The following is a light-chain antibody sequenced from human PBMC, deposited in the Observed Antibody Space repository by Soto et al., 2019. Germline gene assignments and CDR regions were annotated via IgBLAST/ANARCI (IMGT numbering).Light chain of an antibody. CDR1: SSDVGGFNY. J-gene: IGLJ1*01. CDR2: DVY. V-gene: IGLV2-14*01. Sequence: ALTQPASVSGSPGQSITISCTGTSSDVGGFNYVTWYQQHPGKAPKLLIFDVYSRPSGISNRFSGSKSGNTASLTISGLQAEDEADYYCSSYTTSSSYVFGAVTKVTVL. CDR3: SSYTTSSSYV.